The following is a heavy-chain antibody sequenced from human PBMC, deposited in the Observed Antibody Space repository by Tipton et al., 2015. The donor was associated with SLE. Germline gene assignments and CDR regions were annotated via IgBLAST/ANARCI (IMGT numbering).Heavy chain of an antibody. CDR3: AKEDCSGGSCYSSAGAFDS. D-gene: IGHD2-15*01. Sequence: SLRLSCAASGFTFSNAWMSWVRQAPGKGLEWVSAISGSGGSTYYADSVKSRFTISRDNSKNTLYLQMNSLRAEDTAVYYCAKEDCSGGSCYSSAGAFDSWGQVTMVTVSS. CDR1: GFTFSNAW. J-gene: IGHJ3*02. CDR2: ISGSGGST. V-gene: IGHV3-23*01.